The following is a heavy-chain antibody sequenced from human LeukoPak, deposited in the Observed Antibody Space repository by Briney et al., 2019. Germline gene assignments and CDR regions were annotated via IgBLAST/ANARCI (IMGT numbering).Heavy chain of an antibody. CDR2: ISSSSSYI. CDR3: ARDKSYYGGNPTLDL. D-gene: IGHD4-23*01. CDR1: GFTFSSYS. J-gene: IGHJ2*01. V-gene: IGHV3-21*01. Sequence: GGSLRLSCAASGFTFSSYSMTWVRQAPGKGLEWVSSISSSSSYIYYADSVKGRFTISRDNAKNSLYLQMNSLRAEDTAVYYCARDKSYYGGNPTLDLWGRGTLVTVSS.